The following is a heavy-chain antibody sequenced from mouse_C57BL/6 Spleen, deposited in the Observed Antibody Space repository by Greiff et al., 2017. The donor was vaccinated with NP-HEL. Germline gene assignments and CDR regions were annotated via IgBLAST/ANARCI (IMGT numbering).Heavy chain of an antibody. Sequence: QVQLKQPGTELVKPGASVKLSCKASGYTFTSYWMHWVKQRPGQGLEWIGNINPSNGGTNYNEKFKSKATLTVDKSSSTAYMQLSSLTSEDSAVYYCARYYKGELRWCYFGCWGQGTTLTVSS. CDR2: INPSNGGT. J-gene: IGHJ2*01. CDR3: ARYYKGELRWCYFGC. CDR1: GYTFTSYW. V-gene: IGHV1-53*01. D-gene: IGHD2-12*01.